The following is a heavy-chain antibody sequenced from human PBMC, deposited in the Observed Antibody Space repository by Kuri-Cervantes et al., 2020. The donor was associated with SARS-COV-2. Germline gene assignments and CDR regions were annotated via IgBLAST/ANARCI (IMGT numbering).Heavy chain of an antibody. D-gene: IGHD3-22*01. Sequence: SVKVSCKASGGTFSSYAISWVRQAPGQGLEWMGGIIPIFGTANYAQKFQGRLTITADKSTSTAYMELSSLRSEDTAVYYCAAYYDSSGYSPLAYWGQGTLVTVSS. CDR1: GGTFSSYA. CDR3: AAYYDSSGYSPLAY. V-gene: IGHV1-69*06. CDR2: IIPIFGTA. J-gene: IGHJ4*02.